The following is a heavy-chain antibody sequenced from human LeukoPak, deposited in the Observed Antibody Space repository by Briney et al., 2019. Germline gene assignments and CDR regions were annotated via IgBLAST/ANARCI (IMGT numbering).Heavy chain of an antibody. Sequence: PGGSLILSCAASGLTVSSNHMGWVRQAPGKGLEWVSLIYSGGNTYYADSVKGRFTISRDNSKNTLYLQMNSLRAEDTAVYYCARVTSDSSGWYHFDYWGQGTLVTVSS. V-gene: IGHV3-53*01. D-gene: IGHD6-19*01. CDR2: IYSGGNT. CDR3: ARVTSDSSGWYHFDY. CDR1: GLTVSSNH. J-gene: IGHJ4*02.